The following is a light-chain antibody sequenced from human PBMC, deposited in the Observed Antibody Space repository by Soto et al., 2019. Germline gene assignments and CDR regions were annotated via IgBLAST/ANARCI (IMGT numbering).Light chain of an antibody. J-gene: IGKJ2*03. V-gene: IGKV1-5*01. CDR3: QPYNNYCR. CDR2: DAS. CDR1: QSISSW. Sequence: DIQMTQSPSTLSASVGDRVTITCRASQSISSWLAWYQQKPGKAPKLLIYDASSLESGVPSRFSGSGFWTKFTLTISNLQTDYFATYYCQPYNNYCRFGKGTKVDI.